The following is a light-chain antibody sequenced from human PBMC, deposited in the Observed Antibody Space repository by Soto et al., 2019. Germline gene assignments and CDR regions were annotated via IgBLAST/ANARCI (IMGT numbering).Light chain of an antibody. J-gene: IGKJ2*01. Sequence: DIQLTQSPSFLSASVGDRVTITCRASQGISSDLAWYQQNPGKAPKLLIYAASTLQNGVPSTFSGSGSGTEFTLTISSLQPEDVATYYCQESYSTSHTFGQGTKVDIK. CDR2: AAS. CDR1: QGISSD. V-gene: IGKV1-9*01. CDR3: QESYSTSHT.